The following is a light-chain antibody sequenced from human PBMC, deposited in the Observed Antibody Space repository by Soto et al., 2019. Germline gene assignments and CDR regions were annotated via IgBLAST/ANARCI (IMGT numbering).Light chain of an antibody. CDR3: QHFGNSPF. Sequence: EFVLTQSPGTLSLSPGERTTLSCRASQTVRNNYLAWYQQKPGQALTLLIYDASNRATGIPDRFSGGGSGTDFTLTISRLEPEDFAVYYCQHFGNSPFFGGGTKVEIK. J-gene: IGKJ4*01. CDR1: QTVRNNY. CDR2: DAS. V-gene: IGKV3-20*01.